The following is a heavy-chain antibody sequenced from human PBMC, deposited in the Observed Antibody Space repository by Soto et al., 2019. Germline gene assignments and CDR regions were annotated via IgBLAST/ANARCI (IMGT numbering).Heavy chain of an antibody. CDR3: ARPASGRDDYEYFQH. D-gene: IGHD4-17*01. V-gene: IGHV1-69*02. CDR2: IIPILGIA. CDR1: GGTFSSYT. Sequence: QVQLVQSGAEVKKPGSSVKVSCKASGGTFSSYTISWVRQAPGQGLEWMGRIIPILGIANYAQKFQGRVTITADKSTSTAYMELSSLRSEDTAVYHCARPASGRDDYEYFQHWGQGTLVTVSS. J-gene: IGHJ1*01.